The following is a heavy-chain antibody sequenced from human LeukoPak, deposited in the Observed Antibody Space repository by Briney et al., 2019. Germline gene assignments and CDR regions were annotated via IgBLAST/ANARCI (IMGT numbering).Heavy chain of an antibody. J-gene: IGHJ3*02. Sequence: ASVKVSFKSSGYTFTGYYMHWVRQAPGEGLAWMGWINPKSGGTNYAQKFQGRVTMTRDTSSSKAYMELSRLRFADTAVYYCAREGDYPDAFDIWGQGTMVSVSS. CDR2: INPKSGGT. D-gene: IGHD4-11*01. CDR1: GYTFTGYY. CDR3: AREGDYPDAFDI. V-gene: IGHV1-2*02.